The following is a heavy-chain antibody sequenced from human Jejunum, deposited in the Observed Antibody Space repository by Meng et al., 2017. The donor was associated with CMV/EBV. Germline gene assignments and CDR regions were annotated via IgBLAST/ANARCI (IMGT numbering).Heavy chain of an antibody. CDR3: ARVPSYGTSVYVMDV. J-gene: IGHJ6*02. V-gene: IGHV1-2*02. D-gene: IGHD3-16*01. Sequence: FTDYYIRWVRQAPGQGLEWMGWSNPNSGGTIYAQRFQGRVTMTRDTYVTTAYMDVSRLRSDDSAIYFCARVPSYGTSVYVMDVWGQGTTVTVSS. CDR2: SNPNSGGT. CDR1: FTDYY.